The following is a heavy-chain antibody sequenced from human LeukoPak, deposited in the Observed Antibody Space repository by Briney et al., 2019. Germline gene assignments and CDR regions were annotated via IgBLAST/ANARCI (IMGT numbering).Heavy chain of an antibody. CDR3: ARGYYGSSGYPYYFDY. V-gene: IGHV4-30-2*01. D-gene: IGHD3-22*01. CDR2: IYHSGST. Sequence: SQTLSLTCAVSGGSISSGGYSWSWIRQPPGKGLEWIGYIYHSGSTYYNPSLKSRVTISVDRSKNQFSLKLSSVTAADTAVYYCARGYYGSSGYPYYFDYWGQGTLVTVSS. CDR1: GGSISSGGYS. J-gene: IGHJ4*02.